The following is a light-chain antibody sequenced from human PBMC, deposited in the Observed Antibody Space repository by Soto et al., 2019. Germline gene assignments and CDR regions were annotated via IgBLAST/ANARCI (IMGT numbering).Light chain of an antibody. CDR3: QYFDSSLSVI. Sequence: QSVLTQPPSVSGAPGQRVTISCTGSSSNIGAGYDVHWYQHLPGTAPKLLIYGNTNRPSGVPDRFSGSKSGTSASLAITGLQAEDEADYYCQYFDSSLSVIFGGGTKLTVL. CDR1: SSNIGAGYD. V-gene: IGLV1-40*01. CDR2: GNT. J-gene: IGLJ2*01.